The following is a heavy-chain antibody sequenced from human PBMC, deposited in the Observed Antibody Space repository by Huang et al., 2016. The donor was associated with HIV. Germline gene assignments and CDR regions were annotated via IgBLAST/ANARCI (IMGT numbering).Heavy chain of an antibody. CDR2: IYYRGSN. Sequence: QLQLQESGPGLVKPSETLSLTCTVSGGSISSSIYYWAWIRQPPGKGLEWIGSIYYRGSNDYKPSLKSGVTISVDTSKNQFSLKLSSVTAADTAVYYCARLSAYGSGRTDAFDIWGQGTMVTVSS. CDR3: ARLSAYGSGRTDAFDI. V-gene: IGHV4-39*01. D-gene: IGHD3-10*01. CDR1: GGSISSSIYY. J-gene: IGHJ3*02.